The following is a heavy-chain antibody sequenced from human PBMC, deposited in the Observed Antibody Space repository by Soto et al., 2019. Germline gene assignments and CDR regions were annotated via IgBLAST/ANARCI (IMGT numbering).Heavy chain of an antibody. CDR3: ARARAHCSSTSRSRPLWNGMDV. D-gene: IGHD2-2*01. V-gene: IGHV1-69*13. CDR1: GGTFSSYA. CDR2: SIPIFGTA. Sequence: GASVKVSCKASGGTFSSYAISWVRQAPGQGLEWMGGSIPIFGTANYAQKFQGRVTITADESTSTAYMELSSMRSEDTPVYYCARARAHCSSTSRSRPLWNGMDVWAQGTPVTVSS. J-gene: IGHJ6*01.